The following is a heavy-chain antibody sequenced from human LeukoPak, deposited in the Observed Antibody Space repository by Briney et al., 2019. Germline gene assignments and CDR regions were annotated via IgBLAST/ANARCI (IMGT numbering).Heavy chain of an antibody. D-gene: IGHD5-18*01. V-gene: IGHV1-69*06. CDR3: ARGRGTAMVGYYYYYYMDV. CDR2: IIPIFGTA. Sequence: GASVKVSCKASGYTFTSYYMHWVRQAPGQGLEWMGGIIPIFGTANYAQKFQGRVTITADKSTSTAYMELSSLRSEDTAVYYCARGRGTAMVGYYYYYYMDVWGKGTTVTVSS. CDR1: GYTFTSYY. J-gene: IGHJ6*03.